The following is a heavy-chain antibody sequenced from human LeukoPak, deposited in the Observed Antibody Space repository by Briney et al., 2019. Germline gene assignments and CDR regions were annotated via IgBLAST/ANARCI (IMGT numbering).Heavy chain of an antibody. V-gene: IGHV1-8*01. CDR3: ATPTTVTTHYYYGMDV. J-gene: IGHJ6*02. D-gene: IGHD4-17*01. Sequence: ASVKVSCKASGYTFTSYDINWVRQATGQGLEWMGWMNPNSGNTGYAQKFQGRVTMTRNTSISTAYMELSSLRSEDTAVYYCATPTTVTTHYYYGMDVWGQGTTVTVSS. CDR2: MNPNSGNT. CDR1: GYTFTSYD.